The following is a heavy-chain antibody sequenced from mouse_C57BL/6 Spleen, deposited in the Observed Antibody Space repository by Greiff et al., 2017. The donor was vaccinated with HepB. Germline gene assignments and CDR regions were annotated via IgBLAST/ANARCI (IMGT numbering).Heavy chain of an antibody. CDR1: GYSITSGYY. Sequence: EVKLQESGPGLVKPSQSLSLTCSVTGYSITSGYYWNWIRQFPGNKLEWMGYISYDGSNNYNPSLKNRISITRDTSKNQFFLKLNSVTTEDTATYYCAREKAQVYYFDYWGQGTTLTVSS. CDR3: AREKAQVYYFDY. V-gene: IGHV3-6*01. CDR2: ISYDGSN. D-gene: IGHD3-2*02. J-gene: IGHJ2*01.